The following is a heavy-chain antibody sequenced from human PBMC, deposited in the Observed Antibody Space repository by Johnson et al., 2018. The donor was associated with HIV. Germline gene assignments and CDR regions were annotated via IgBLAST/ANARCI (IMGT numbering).Heavy chain of an antibody. CDR2: ISYDGSSK. J-gene: IGHJ3*02. CDR1: GFTFSSYT. V-gene: IGHV3-30*14. CDR3: ARACRDGYTCDVFDI. Sequence: QVQLVESEGGVVQPGRSLRLSCAASGFTFSSYTMHWVRHVPDKGLEWVALISYDGSSKYYADSVKGRFTISRDNSKNTLYLQMKSLRADDTAVYYCARACRDGYTCDVFDIWGQGTMVTVSS. D-gene: IGHD5-24*01.